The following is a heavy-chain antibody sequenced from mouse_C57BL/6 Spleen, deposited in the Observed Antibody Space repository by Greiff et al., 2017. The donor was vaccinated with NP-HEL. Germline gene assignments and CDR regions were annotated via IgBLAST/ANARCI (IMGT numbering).Heavy chain of an antibody. D-gene: IGHD2-2*01. J-gene: IGHJ1*03. Sequence: QVQLQQPGAELVMPGASVKLSCKASGYTFTSYWMHWVKQRPGQGLEWIGEIDPSDSYTNYNQKFKGKSTLTVDKSSSTAYMQLSSLTSEDSAVYYCARSPYGYDLSYWYFDVWGTGTTVTVSS. CDR3: ARSPYGYDLSYWYFDV. CDR1: GYTFTSYW. V-gene: IGHV1-69*01. CDR2: IDPSDSYT.